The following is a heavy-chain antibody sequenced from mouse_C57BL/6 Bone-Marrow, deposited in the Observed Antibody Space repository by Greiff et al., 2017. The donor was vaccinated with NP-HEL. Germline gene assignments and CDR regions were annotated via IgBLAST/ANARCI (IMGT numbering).Heavy chain of an antibody. D-gene: IGHD2-4*01. J-gene: IGHJ2*01. CDR3: TRRELYYDYDYYFDY. V-gene: IGHV1-15*01. Sequence: QVQLQQSGAELVRPGASVTLSCKASGYTFTDYEMHWVKQTPVHGLEWIGAIDPETGGTAYNQKFKGKAILTADKSSSTAYMELRSLTSEDSAVYYCTRRELYYDYDYYFDYWGQGTTLTVSS. CDR2: IDPETGGT. CDR1: GYTFTDYE.